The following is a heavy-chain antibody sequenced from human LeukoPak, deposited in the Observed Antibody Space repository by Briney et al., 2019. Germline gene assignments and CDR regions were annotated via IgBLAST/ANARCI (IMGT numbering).Heavy chain of an antibody. J-gene: IGHJ4*02. CDR2: ISYDKSHK. V-gene: IGHV3-30*19. D-gene: IGHD5-24*01. CDR3: ARDTISFQIEKATIPLAY. CDR1: GFTFSSYG. Sequence: PGGSLRLSCAASGFTFSSYGMHWVRQAPGKGLEWVAVISYDKSHKYYADSVKGRFTISRDNSKNTLYLQMNSLRAEDTAVYYCARDTISFQIEKATIPLAYWGQGTLVTVSS.